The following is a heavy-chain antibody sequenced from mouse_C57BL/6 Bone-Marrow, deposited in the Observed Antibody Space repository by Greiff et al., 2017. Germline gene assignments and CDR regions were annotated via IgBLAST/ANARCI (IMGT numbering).Heavy chain of an antibody. J-gene: IGHJ4*01. D-gene: IGHD1-1*01. CDR3: ERKEDYCDSSSYNYAMDY. CDR1: GYTFTSYW. V-gene: IGHV1-59*01. Sequence: VQLQQPGAELVRPGTSVKLSCKASGYTFTSYWMPWVKQRPGQGLEWIGVIDPSDSYTNYNQKFKGKATLTVDTSSRTAYMPLCSLTSYDSAVYYCERKEDYCDSSSYNYAMDYWGQGTSVTVSS. CDR2: IDPSDSYT.